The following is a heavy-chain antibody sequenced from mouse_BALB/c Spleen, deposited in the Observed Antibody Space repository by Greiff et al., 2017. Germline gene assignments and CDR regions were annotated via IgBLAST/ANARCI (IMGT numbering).Heavy chain of an antibody. J-gene: IGHJ3*01. CDR1: GFSLTSYG. Sequence: VQLQQSGPGLVAPSQSLSITCTVSGFSLTSYGVHWVRQPPGKGLEWLGVIWAGGSTNYNSALMSRLSISKDNSKSQVFLKMNSLQTDDTAMYYCARDRGYEGFAYWGQGTLVTVSA. D-gene: IGHD2-14*01. CDR2: IWAGGST. V-gene: IGHV2-9*02. CDR3: ARDRGYEGFAY.